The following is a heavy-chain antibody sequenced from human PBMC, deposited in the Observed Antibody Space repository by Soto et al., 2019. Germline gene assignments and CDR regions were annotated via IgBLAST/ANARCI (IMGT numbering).Heavy chain of an antibody. CDR1: GGSISSYY. CDR3: ARRLAAAGTCWFDP. D-gene: IGHD6-13*01. V-gene: IGHV4-59*01. Sequence: SETLSLTCTVSGGSISSYYWSWIRQPPGKGLEWIGYIYYSGSTNYNPSLKSRVTISVDTSKNQFSLKLSSVTAADTAVYYCARRLAAAGTCWFDPWGQGTLVTVSS. J-gene: IGHJ5*02. CDR2: IYYSGST.